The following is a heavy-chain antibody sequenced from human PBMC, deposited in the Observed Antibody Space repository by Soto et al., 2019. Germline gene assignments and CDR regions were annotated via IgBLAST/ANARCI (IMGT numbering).Heavy chain of an antibody. J-gene: IGHJ3*02. D-gene: IGHD3-22*01. CDR2: ITATGDRT. CDR3: AKDLNAVDLNYYDSSGYPEAFDI. Sequence: PGGSLRLSCADSGFSFSTYSMSWVRQTPGKVLEWVSAITATGDRTYYADSVTGRFTISRDNSKKTHYLQMTSLRAEDTAVYYCAKDLNAVDLNYYDSSGYPEAFDIWGQGTMVTVSS. V-gene: IGHV3-23*01. CDR1: GFSFSTYS.